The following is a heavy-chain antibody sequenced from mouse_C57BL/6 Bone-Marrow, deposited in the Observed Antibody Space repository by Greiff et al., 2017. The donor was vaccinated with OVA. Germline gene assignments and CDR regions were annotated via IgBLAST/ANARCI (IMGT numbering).Heavy chain of an antibody. V-gene: IGHV1-74*01. CDR1: GYTFTSYW. CDR2: IHPSDSDT. Sequence: QVQLQQPGAELVKPGASVKVSCKASGYTFTSYWMHWVKQRPGQGLEWIGRIHPSDSDTNYNQKFKGKATLTVDKYSSTAYMQLSSRTSEDYAVYYCAIRFYYYVYCDYWGQGTTLTVSS. J-gene: IGHJ2*01. CDR3: AIRFYYYVYCDY. D-gene: IGHD1-1*01.